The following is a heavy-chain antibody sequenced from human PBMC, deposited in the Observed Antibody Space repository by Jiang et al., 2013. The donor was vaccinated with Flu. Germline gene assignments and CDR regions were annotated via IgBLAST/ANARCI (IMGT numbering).Heavy chain of an antibody. D-gene: IGHD1-14*01. CDR1: GYTFKHYY. V-gene: IGHV1-18*01. J-gene: IGHJ4*02. CDR2: ISAYNGYT. CDR3: TRVTGLRDFFDY. Sequence: SVKVSCKASGYTFKHYYISWVRQAPGQGPQWMGCISAYNGYTAYAQNLQGRVTMTTDTSTSTAYMELRSLRSDDTAVYYCTRVTGLRDFFDYWGQGTLVTVSS.